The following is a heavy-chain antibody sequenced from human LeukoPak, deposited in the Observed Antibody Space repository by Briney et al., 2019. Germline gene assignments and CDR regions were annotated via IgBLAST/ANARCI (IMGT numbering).Heavy chain of an antibody. V-gene: IGHV3-23*01. CDR2: IKGGGGDP. J-gene: IGHJ4*02. CDR1: GFTFSTYA. D-gene: IGHD2-21*02. CDR3: AKGGHDFNPFYW. Sequence: GGSLRLSCAAPGFTFSTYAMGWVRQAPGKVLEWVSSIKGGGGDPFYADSVKGRFTISRDNSKNTLFLQPDSLRAEDSAVYYCAKGGHDFNPFYWWGQGTLVTVSS.